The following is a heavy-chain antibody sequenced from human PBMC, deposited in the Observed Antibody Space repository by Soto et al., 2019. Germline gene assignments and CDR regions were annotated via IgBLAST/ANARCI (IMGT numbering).Heavy chain of an antibody. CDR2: VTSDGSST. J-gene: IGHJ4*02. CDR1: GFTFRNYW. CDR3: VRDNWNSY. Sequence: EVQLVESGGGLVQPGGSLRLSCAASGFTFRNYWMHWVRQAPGKGLVWVSRVTSDGSSTNYADSVKGRFTISRDNAKNTLYLQMNSLRAEDTAVYYCVRDNWNSYWGQGTLVTGSS. D-gene: IGHD1-1*01. V-gene: IGHV3-74*01.